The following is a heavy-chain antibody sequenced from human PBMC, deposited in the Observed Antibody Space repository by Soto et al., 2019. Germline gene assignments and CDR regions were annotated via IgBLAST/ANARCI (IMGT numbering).Heavy chain of an antibody. D-gene: IGHD6-13*01. CDR2: IFSNDEK. J-gene: IGHJ4*02. Sequence: QVTLKESGPVLVKPTETLTLTCTVSGFSLRNARMGVSWIRQRQGKALEWLAHIFSNDEKSYSTSLKSRLTISKDISKSQVVLTMTNMDPVVIATYYCARSPEYSSSWYYFDYWGQGTLVTVSS. CDR1: GFSLRNARMG. CDR3: ARSPEYSSSWYYFDY. V-gene: IGHV2-26*01.